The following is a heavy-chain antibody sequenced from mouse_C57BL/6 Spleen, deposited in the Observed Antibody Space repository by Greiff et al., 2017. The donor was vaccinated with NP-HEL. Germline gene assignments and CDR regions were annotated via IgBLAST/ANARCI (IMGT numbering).Heavy chain of an antibody. Sequence: QVQLKQPGAELVKPGASVKMSCKASGYTFTSYWITWVKQRPGQGLEWIGDIYPGSGSTNYNEKFKSKATLTVDTSSSTAYMQLSSLTSEDSAVYYCARCYYYGSSYWFAYWGQGTLVTVSA. CDR2: IYPGSGST. CDR3: ARCYYYGSSYWFAY. J-gene: IGHJ3*01. D-gene: IGHD1-1*01. CDR1: GYTFTSYW. V-gene: IGHV1-55*01.